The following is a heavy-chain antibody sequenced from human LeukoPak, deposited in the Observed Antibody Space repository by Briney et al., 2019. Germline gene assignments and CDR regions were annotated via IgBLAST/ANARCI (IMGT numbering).Heavy chain of an antibody. CDR1: GFTFSSYA. Sequence: GGSLRLSCAASGFTFSSYAMSWVRQAPGKGLEWVSAISGTGASTFYADPVNGRFTISRDNSKNTLYLQMNSLRAEDTALYYCAKGLGSSSGRWFDPWGQGTLVTVSS. D-gene: IGHD6-6*01. V-gene: IGHV3-23*01. J-gene: IGHJ5*02. CDR2: ISGTGAST. CDR3: AKGLGSSSGRWFDP.